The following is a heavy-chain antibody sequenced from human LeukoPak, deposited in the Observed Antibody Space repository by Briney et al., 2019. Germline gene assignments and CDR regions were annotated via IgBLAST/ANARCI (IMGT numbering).Heavy chain of an antibody. CDR1: GFTVSSNY. CDR2: IYSGDSGGST. Sequence: GGSLRLSCPASGFTVSSNYMTWVRQPPGKGLEWVSVIYSGDSGGSTYYADSVEGRFTISRDNSKNTLYLQMNSLRVEDTAVYYCARGIPAPITMVRGGEFDPWGQGTLVPVSS. V-gene: IGHV3-53*01. D-gene: IGHD3-10*01. CDR3: ARGIPAPITMVRGGEFDP. J-gene: IGHJ5*02.